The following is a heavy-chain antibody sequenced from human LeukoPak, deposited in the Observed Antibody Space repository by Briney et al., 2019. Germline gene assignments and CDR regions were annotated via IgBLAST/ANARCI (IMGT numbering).Heavy chain of an antibody. CDR3: ARGDIRYCSSTSCYAFDY. CDR1: GGSISSSSYY. J-gene: IGHJ4*02. Sequence: SETLSLTCTVSGGSISSSSYYWGWIRQPPGKGLEWIGSIYYSGSTYYNPSLKSRVTISVDTSKNQFSLKLSSVTAADTAVYYCARGDIRYCSSTSCYAFDYWGQGTLVTVSS. D-gene: IGHD2-2*01. V-gene: IGHV4-39*01. CDR2: IYYSGST.